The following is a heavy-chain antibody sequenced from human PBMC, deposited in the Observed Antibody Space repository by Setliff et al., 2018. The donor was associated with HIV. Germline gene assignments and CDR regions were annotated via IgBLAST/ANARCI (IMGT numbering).Heavy chain of an antibody. CDR3: ARGGIAARPYYFDY. D-gene: IGHD6-6*01. J-gene: IGHJ4*02. Sequence: GASVKVSCKASGYTFSGYHMYWVRQATGQGLEWMGRINPDSGDTKYTQSFQGWVTLTRDTSISTAYMDLSRLKSDDTAVYYCARGGIAARPYYFDYWGQGTLVTVSS. CDR2: INPDSGDT. CDR1: GYTFSGYH. V-gene: IGHV1-2*04.